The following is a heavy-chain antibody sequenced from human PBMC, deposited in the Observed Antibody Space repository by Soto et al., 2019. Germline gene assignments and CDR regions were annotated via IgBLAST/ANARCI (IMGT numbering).Heavy chain of an antibody. J-gene: IGHJ5*02. Sequence: SETLSLTCTVSGGSITNYLWSWIRQSPGKGLEWIGYIYYSGTTNYNPSLMSRVTVSVDTSKNHFSLKLTSVTAADTAVYYCARVYGSGSLTNWFDPWGRGTLVTVSS. D-gene: IGHD3-10*01. CDR3: ARVYGSGSLTNWFDP. CDR1: GGSITNYL. CDR2: IYYSGTT. V-gene: IGHV4-59*01.